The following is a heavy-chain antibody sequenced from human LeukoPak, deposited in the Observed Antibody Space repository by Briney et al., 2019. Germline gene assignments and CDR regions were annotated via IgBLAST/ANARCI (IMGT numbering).Heavy chain of an antibody. CDR2: INLDGSRK. Sequence: GGSLRLFCAASGFTFSNYWMAWVRQAPGKGPEWVANINLDGSRKYYVDSVKGRFTISRDNAENSLYLQMNSLRAEDSALYYCARKRPNYFDYWGQGTLVTVSS. CDR1: GFTFSNYW. J-gene: IGHJ4*02. CDR3: ARKRPNYFDY. V-gene: IGHV3-7*01.